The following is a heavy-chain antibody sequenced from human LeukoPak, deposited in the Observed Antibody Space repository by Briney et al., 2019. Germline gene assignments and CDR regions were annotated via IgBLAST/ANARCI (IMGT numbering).Heavy chain of an antibody. D-gene: IGHD2-2*01. J-gene: IGHJ1*01. CDR2: IYSGGST. CDR1: GFTVSSNY. V-gene: IGHV3-53*01. CDR3: ARAPDKYCSSTSCLGYFQH. Sequence: PGGSLRLSCAASGFTVSSNYMSWVRQAPGKGLEWVSVIYSGGSTNYADSVKGRFTISRDNSKNTLYLQMNSLRAEDTAVYYCARAPDKYCSSTSCLGYFQHWGQGTLVTVSS.